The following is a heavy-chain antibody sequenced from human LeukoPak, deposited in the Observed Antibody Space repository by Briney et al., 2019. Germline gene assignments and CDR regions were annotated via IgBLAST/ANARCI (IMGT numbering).Heavy chain of an antibody. Sequence: SETLSLTCTVSGGSISCGDYYWSWIRQPPGKGLKWIGYIFYSGNTYYNPSLKSRVPISVDTSKNRFSLKLSSVTAADTAVYYCARGANYGGNSVPFDHWGQGTLVTVSS. CDR1: GGSISCGDYY. D-gene: IGHD4-23*01. CDR3: ARGANYGGNSVPFDH. J-gene: IGHJ4*02. V-gene: IGHV4-30-4*01. CDR2: IFYSGNT.